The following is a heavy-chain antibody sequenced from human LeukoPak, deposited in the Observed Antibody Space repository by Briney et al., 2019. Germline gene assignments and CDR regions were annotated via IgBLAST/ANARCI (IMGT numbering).Heavy chain of an antibody. CDR3: ARSAPYCSGGSCYHY. CDR2: IYYSGST. V-gene: IGHV4-59*01. J-gene: IGHJ4*02. Sequence: SETLSLTCTVSGGSISSYYWSWIRQPPGKGLEWIGYIYYSGSTNCNPSLKSRVTILVDTSKDQFSLKLSSVTAADTAVYYCARSAPYCSGGSCYHYWGQGTLVTVSS. D-gene: IGHD2-15*01. CDR1: GGSISSYY.